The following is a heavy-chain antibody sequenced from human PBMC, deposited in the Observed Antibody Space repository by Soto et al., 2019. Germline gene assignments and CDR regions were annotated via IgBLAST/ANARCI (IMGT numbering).Heavy chain of an antibody. J-gene: IGHJ6*02. V-gene: IGHV3-30*18. D-gene: IGHD3-3*01. Sequence: QVQLVESGGGVVQPGRSLRLSCAASGITCSTDGMHWVRQAPVQRLEWVAVTSYDRSNKNYADSVKGRLTISRDNSKNTLYLQMNSLRAEDTAVYYCGKHCQAYFDFWSGYYPYYYGMDVWGQGTTVTV. CDR1: GITCSTDG. CDR2: TSYDRSNK. CDR3: GKHCQAYFDFWSGYYPYYYGMDV.